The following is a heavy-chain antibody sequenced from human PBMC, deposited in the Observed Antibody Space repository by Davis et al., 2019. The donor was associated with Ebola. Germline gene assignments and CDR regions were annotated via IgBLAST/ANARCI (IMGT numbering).Heavy chain of an antibody. CDR2: VKQDGSEM. Sequence: GESLKISCAASGFTFSAYWMSWVRQAPGKGLEWVASVKQDGSEMNYVDSVKGRFTISRDNTKNSLYLQMNSLRAEDTAVYYCARGWSYPGCWGQRTLVTVSS. D-gene: IGHD1-26*01. J-gene: IGHJ4*02. CDR1: GFTFSAYW. CDR3: ARGWSYPGC. V-gene: IGHV3-7*01.